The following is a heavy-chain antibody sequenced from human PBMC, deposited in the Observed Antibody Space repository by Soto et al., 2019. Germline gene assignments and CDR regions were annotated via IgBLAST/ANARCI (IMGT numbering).Heavy chain of an antibody. V-gene: IGHV1-46*01. D-gene: IGHD2-15*01. CDR2: INPTGDGT. CDR1: GYTFTSYY. CDR3: VRPKGHCSGGSCYSGPFNY. J-gene: IGHJ4*02. Sequence: SVKVSCKASGYTFTSYYMHWVRQAPGQGLEWMGIINPTGDGTSYAQKFQGRVTMTRDTSATTVYMQLSGLRSEDTAVYYCVRPKGHCSGGSCYSGPFNYWGQGTLVTVSS.